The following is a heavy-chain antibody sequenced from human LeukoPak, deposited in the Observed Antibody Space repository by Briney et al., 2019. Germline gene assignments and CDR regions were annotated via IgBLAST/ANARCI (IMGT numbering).Heavy chain of an antibody. J-gene: IGHJ3*02. Sequence: PGGSLRLSCVASGFTFSSYSMNWVRQAPGKGLEWVSYISSSSSTIYYADSVKGRFTISRDNAKNSLYLQMNSLRAEDTAVYYCARDFDIVVVTARPDAFDIWGQGTMVTVSS. V-gene: IGHV3-48*04. D-gene: IGHD2-21*02. CDR2: ISSSSSTI. CDR3: ARDFDIVVVTARPDAFDI. CDR1: GFTFSSYS.